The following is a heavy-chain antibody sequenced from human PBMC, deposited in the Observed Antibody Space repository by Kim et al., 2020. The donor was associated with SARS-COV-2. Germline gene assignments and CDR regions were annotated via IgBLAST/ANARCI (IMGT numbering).Heavy chain of an antibody. J-gene: IGHJ4*02. Sequence: YYADSVTGRFTISRDNSKNTLYLQMNSLRVEDTAVYYCARGGSYSSDFDYWGQGTLVTVSS. V-gene: IGHV3-33*01. D-gene: IGHD2-21*01. CDR3: ARGGSYSSDFDY.